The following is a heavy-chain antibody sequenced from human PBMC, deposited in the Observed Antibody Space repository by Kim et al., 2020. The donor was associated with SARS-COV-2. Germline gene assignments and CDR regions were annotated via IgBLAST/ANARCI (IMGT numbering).Heavy chain of an antibody. V-gene: IGHV4-59*13. D-gene: IGHD5-18*01. Sequence: SETLSLTCTVSGGSISSYYWSWIRQSPGKGLEWIGYIYYSGSTNYNPSLKSRVTISVDTSKNQFSLKLSSVTAADTAVYYCARGAIQRYGVGYFDYWGQGTLVTVSS. CDR3: ARGAIQRYGVGYFDY. CDR2: IYYSGST. J-gene: IGHJ4*02. CDR1: GGSISSYY.